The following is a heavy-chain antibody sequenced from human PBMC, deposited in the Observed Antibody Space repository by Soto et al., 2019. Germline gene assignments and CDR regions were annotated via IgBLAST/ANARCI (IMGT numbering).Heavy chain of an antibody. CDR3: AKEGCSSTSCYELDY. CDR1: ECTISNYV. Sequence: GRPNRHWWAAAECTISNYVRRWISQEQGKGLEWVAVISYDESNKYYADSVKGRFTISRDNSKNTLYLQMNSLRAEDTAVYYCAKEGCSSTSCYELDYWGQGTLVTVSS. D-gene: IGHD2-2*01. J-gene: IGHJ4*02. CDR2: ISYDESNK. V-gene: IGHV3-30*18.